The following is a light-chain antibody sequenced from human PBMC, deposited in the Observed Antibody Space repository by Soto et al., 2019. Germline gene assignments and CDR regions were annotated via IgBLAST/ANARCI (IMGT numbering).Light chain of an antibody. CDR1: QRITTW. CDR3: QHYNSYPYP. CDR2: DVS. V-gene: IGKV1-5*01. Sequence: DIQMTQSPSTLSASAGDRVTITCRASQRITTWLAWYQQTAGKAPKLLMYDVSTLASGVASRFMGSGSGTDVTPTISSLQPDDSATYSCQHYNSYPYPVGQGTEV. J-gene: IGKJ2*01.